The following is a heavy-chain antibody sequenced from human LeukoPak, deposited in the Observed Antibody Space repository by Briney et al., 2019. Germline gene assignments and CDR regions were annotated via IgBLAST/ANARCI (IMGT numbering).Heavy chain of an antibody. Sequence: ASVKVSCKASGYTFTSYDINWVRQATGQGLEWMGWMNPNSGNTGYAQKFQGRVTMTRNTSISTAYMELSSLRSEDTAVYYCARDRNYDILTGYYRFDYWGQGTLVTVSS. J-gene: IGHJ4*02. V-gene: IGHV1-8*01. CDR1: GYTFTSYD. CDR3: ARDRNYDILTGYYRFDY. CDR2: MNPNSGNT. D-gene: IGHD3-9*01.